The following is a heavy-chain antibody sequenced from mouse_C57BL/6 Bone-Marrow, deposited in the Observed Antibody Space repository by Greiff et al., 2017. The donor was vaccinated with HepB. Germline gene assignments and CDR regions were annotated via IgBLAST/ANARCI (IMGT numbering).Heavy chain of an antibody. J-gene: IGHJ4*01. CDR1: GYSFTDYN. D-gene: IGHD1-1*01. CDR3: ARSFYYGSFYAMDY. Sequence: VQLQQSGPELVKPGASVKISCKASGYSFTDYNMNWVKQSNGKSLEWIGVINPNYGTTSYNQKFKGKATLTVDQSSSTAYMQLNSQTSEDSAVYYCARSFYYGSFYAMDYWGQGTSVTVSS. CDR2: INPNYGTT. V-gene: IGHV1-39*01.